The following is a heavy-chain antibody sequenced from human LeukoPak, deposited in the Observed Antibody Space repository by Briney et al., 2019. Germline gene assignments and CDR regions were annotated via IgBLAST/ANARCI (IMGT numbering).Heavy chain of an antibody. J-gene: IGHJ4*02. D-gene: IGHD2-8*02. CDR1: GGSISNYY. CDR2: IYTSGST. Sequence: SETLSLTCTASGGSISNYYWTWIRQPAGRGLEWIGHIYTSGSTNYNPSLKSRVTMSVDTSKNQFSLNLTSVTAADAAVYYCATYTTTTGGLDYWGQGTLVTVSS. V-gene: IGHV4-4*07. CDR3: ATYTTTTGGLDY.